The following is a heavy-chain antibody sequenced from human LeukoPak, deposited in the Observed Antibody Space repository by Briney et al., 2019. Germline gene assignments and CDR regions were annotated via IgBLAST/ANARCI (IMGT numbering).Heavy chain of an antibody. CDR3: ARVPLHDRNDYYYPH. D-gene: IGHD3-22*01. CDR2: INAGNGNA. V-gene: IGHV1-3*01. CDR1: GYTFTDHG. J-gene: IGHJ1*01. Sequence: ASVKVSCKASGYTFTDHGMHWMRQAPGQRLEWMAWINAGNGNAKYSQKFQGRVTITRDTSASTAYMELSSLRSEDTAVYYCARVPLHDRNDYYYPHWGQGTVVTVSS.